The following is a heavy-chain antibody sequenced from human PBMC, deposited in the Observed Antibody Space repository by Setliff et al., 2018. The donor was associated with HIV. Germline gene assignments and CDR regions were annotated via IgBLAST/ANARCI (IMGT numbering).Heavy chain of an antibody. D-gene: IGHD6-19*01. J-gene: IGHJ4*02. CDR1: GGSISSGNDY. CDR2: IYHSGST. V-gene: IGHV4-39*01. CDR3: ARGYRAVAGQYYFDY. Sequence: PSETLSLTCTVSGGSISSGNDYWNWIRQSPGKGLEWIGNIYHSGSTYYNPSLKSRVTISVDTSKNQFSLKLSSVTAADTAVYYCARGYRAVAGQYYFDYWGQGTLVTVSS.